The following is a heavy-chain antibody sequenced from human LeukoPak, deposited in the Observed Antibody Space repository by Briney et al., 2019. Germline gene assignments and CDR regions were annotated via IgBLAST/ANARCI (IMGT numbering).Heavy chain of an antibody. V-gene: IGHV3-11*06. D-gene: IGHD6-19*01. CDR1: GFTFSDYY. CDR2: ISSSSTYT. Sequence: GGSLRLSCAASGFTFSDYYMSWIRQAPGKGLEWVSSISSSSTYTNYAVSVKGRFTISRDNAKNSLYLQMNSLRAEDTAVYYCARWGTVAFDYWGQGTLVTVSS. CDR3: ARWGTVAFDY. J-gene: IGHJ4*02.